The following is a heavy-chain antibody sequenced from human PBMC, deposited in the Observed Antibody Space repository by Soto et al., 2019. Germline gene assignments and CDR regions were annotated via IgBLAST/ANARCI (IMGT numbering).Heavy chain of an antibody. D-gene: IGHD2-2*01. CDR1: GFTFSSYS. CDR3: ARVGYCSSTSCLGTFSDY. Sequence: GGSLRLSCAASGFTFSSYSMNWVRQAPGKGLEWVSYISSSSSTIYYADSVKGRFTISRDNAKNSLYLQMNSLRDEDTAVYYCARVGYCSSTSCLGTFSDYWGQGTLVTVSS. V-gene: IGHV3-48*02. CDR2: ISSSSSTI. J-gene: IGHJ4*02.